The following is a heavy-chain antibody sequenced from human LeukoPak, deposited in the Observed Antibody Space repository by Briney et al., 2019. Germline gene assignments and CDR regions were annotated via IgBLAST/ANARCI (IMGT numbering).Heavy chain of an antibody. D-gene: IGHD7-27*01. CDR1: GGSFSGYY. V-gene: IGHV4-34*01. CDR2: INHSGST. Sequence: PSETLSLTCAVYGGSFSGYYWSWIRQPPGKGLEWIGEINHSGSTNYNPSLKSRVTISVDTSKNQFSLKLSSVTAADTAVYYCARLRMGMGSVDYWGQGTLVTVSS. J-gene: IGHJ4*02. CDR3: ARLRMGMGSVDY.